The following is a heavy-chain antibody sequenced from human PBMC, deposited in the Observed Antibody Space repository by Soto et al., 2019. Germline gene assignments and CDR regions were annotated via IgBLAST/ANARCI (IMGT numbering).Heavy chain of an antibody. CDR3: ARSTPAALLGH. CDR2: VFYSGTT. D-gene: IGHD2-2*01. Sequence: SETLSLTCSVSGVSIATYYWSWIRQPPGKGLEWIGYVFYSGTTIYNPSLKSRVTMSVDTSKKQVSLSLSSVTAADTAVYYCARSTPAALLGHWGLGTLVTVSS. V-gene: IGHV4-59*01. CDR1: GVSIATYY. J-gene: IGHJ4*02.